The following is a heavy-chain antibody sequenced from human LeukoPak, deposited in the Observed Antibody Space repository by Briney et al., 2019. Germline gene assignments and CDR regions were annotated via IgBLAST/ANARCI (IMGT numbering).Heavy chain of an antibody. Sequence: PSETLSLTCTVSGVSVSSYYWIWIRQPAGRGLEWIGRIDASGSTNFNPPLKSRVTMSVDSSKNQSSLKLSSVTAADTAVYYCARVAGYSSSWPGPYNWFDPWGQGTLVTVSS. J-gene: IGHJ5*02. V-gene: IGHV4-4*07. CDR2: IDASGST. CDR3: ARVAGYSSSWPGPYNWFDP. D-gene: IGHD6-13*01. CDR1: GVSVSSYY.